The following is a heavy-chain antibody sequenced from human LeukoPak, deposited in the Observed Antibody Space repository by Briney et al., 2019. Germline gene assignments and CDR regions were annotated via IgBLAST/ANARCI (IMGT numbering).Heavy chain of an antibody. Sequence: GGSLRLSCAASGFTFDDYAMHWVRQAPGKGLEWVSGISWNSGSIGYADSVKGRFTISRDNAKNSLYLQMNSLRAEDAALYYCAKDIRPYYYDSSGYLAHAFDIWGQGTMVTVSS. D-gene: IGHD3-22*01. J-gene: IGHJ3*02. CDR1: GFTFDDYA. V-gene: IGHV3-9*01. CDR3: AKDIRPYYYDSSGYLAHAFDI. CDR2: ISWNSGSI.